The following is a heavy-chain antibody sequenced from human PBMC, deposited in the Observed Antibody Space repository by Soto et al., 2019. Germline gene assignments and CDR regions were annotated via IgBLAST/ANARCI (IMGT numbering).Heavy chain of an antibody. CDR1: GDSVSSNSAA. D-gene: IGHD3-3*01. Sequence: PSQTLSLTCAISGDSVSSNSAAWNWIRQSPSRGLEWLGRTYYRSKWYNDYAVSVKSRITINPDTSKNQFSLQLNSVTPEDTAVYYCARTRFLEWLSADLPYYYYMDVWGKGTTVTVSS. CDR3: ARTRFLEWLSADLPYYYYMDV. V-gene: IGHV6-1*01. CDR2: TYYRSKWYN. J-gene: IGHJ6*03.